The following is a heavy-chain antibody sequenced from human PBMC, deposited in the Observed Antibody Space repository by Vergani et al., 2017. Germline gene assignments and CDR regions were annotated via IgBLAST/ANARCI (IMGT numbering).Heavy chain of an antibody. J-gene: IGHJ6*02. CDR3: ARDPVTRGYSGYDLWNYYYYYGMDV. D-gene: IGHD5-12*01. Sequence: QVQLVQSGAEVKKPGASVKVSCKASGYTFTSYGISWVRQAPGQGLEWMGWISAYNGNTNYAQKLQGRVTMTTDTSTSTAYMELRSLRSDDTAVYYCARDPVTRGYSGYDLWNYYYYYGMDVWGQGTTVTVSS. CDR1: GYTFTSYG. V-gene: IGHV1-18*04. CDR2: ISAYNGNT.